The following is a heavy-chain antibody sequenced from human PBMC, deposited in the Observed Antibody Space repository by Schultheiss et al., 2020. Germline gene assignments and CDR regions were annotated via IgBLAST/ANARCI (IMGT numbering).Heavy chain of an antibody. D-gene: IGHD2-2*01. V-gene: IGHV3-30*18. Sequence: GGSLRLSCAASGFTFSNSDMNWVRQAPGKGLEWVAVISYDGSNKYYADSVKGRFTISRDNSKNTLYLQMNSLRAEDTAVYYCAKERLPAASLNHYYYYYGMDVWGQGTTVTVSS. J-gene: IGHJ6*02. CDR3: AKERLPAASLNHYYYYYGMDV. CDR2: ISYDGSNK. CDR1: GFTFSNSD.